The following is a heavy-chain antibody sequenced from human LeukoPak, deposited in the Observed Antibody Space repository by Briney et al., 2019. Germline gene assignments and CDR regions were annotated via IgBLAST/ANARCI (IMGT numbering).Heavy chain of an antibody. CDR3: ASQNYYDSRRIDY. D-gene: IGHD3-22*01. CDR1: GGSISSYY. CDR2: IYYSGST. V-gene: IGHV4-59*01. Sequence: SETLSLTCTFSGGSISSYYWSWIRQPPGKGLEWLGYIYYSGSTNYNPSLKSRVTISVDTSKNQFSLKLTSVTAADTAVYYCASQNYYDSRRIDYWGQGTLVTVSS. J-gene: IGHJ4*02.